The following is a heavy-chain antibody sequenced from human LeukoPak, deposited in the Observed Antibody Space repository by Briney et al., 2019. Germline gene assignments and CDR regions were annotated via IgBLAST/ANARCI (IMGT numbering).Heavy chain of an antibody. CDR3: AKDLSGYDKRLHYYYYGMDV. CDR1: GFTFSSYG. D-gene: IGHD5-12*01. V-gene: IGHV3-30*02. J-gene: IGHJ6*02. CDR2: IRYDGSNK. Sequence: GGSLRLSCAASGFTFSSYGMHWVRQAPGKGLEWVAFIRYDGSNKYYADSVKGRFTISRDNSKNTLYLQMNSLRAEDTAVYYCAKDLSGYDKRLHYYYYGMDVWGQGTTVTVSS.